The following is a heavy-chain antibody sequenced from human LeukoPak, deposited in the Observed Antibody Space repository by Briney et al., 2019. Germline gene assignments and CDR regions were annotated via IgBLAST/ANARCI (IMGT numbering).Heavy chain of an antibody. J-gene: IGHJ3*02. CDR3: ARELYSSGYHDAFDI. Sequence: SETLSLTCAVYGGSFSGYYWSWIRQPPGKGLEWIGESNHSGSTNYNPSLKSRVTISVDTSKNQFSLELSSVTAADTAVYYCARELYSSGYHDAFDIWGQGTMVTVSS. V-gene: IGHV4-34*01. CDR2: SNHSGST. D-gene: IGHD3-22*01. CDR1: GGSFSGYY.